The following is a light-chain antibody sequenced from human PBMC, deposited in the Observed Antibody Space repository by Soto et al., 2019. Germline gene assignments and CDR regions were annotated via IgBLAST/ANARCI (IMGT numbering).Light chain of an antibody. CDR1: QTVSTY. Sequence: DIQMTQSPSSLSASVGNSVTITCRTSQTVSTYLNWYQQKQGKAPRLLIYATSSLQSGVPSTFSGSVSGTDVTITINGLQNEDGSTYYCQQSYSSTMTFGQGTRLEIK. V-gene: IGKV1-39*01. J-gene: IGKJ5*01. CDR3: QQSYSSTMT. CDR2: ATS.